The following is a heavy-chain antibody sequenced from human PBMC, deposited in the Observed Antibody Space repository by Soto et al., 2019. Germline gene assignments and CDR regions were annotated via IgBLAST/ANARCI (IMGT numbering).Heavy chain of an antibody. V-gene: IGHV3-66*01. D-gene: IGHD4-17*01. J-gene: IGHJ4*02. CDR3: ARDPYGDYVFDY. CDR2: IYSGGST. CDR1: GFTVSSNY. Sequence: EVQLVESGGGLVQPGGSLRLSCAASGFTVSSNYMSWVRQAPGKGLEWVSVIYSGGSTYYADSVKGRFTISRDNSKNTLYLQMNSLRAEDTAVYYCARDPYGDYVFDYWGQGTLVTVSS.